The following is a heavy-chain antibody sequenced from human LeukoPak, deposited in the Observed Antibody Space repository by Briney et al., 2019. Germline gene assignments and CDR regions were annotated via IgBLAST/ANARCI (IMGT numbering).Heavy chain of an antibody. CDR3: ARANMVRGVGSFFDRNWFDP. CDR1: GYTFTSYG. CDR2: ISAYNGNT. J-gene: IGHJ5*02. Sequence: ASVRVSCKTSGYTFTSYGISWVRQAPGQGLEWMGWISAYNGNTNYAQKLQGRVTMTTDTSTSTAYMELRSLRSDDTAVYYCARANMVRGVGSFFDRNWFDPWGQGTLVTVSS. V-gene: IGHV1-18*01. D-gene: IGHD3-10*01.